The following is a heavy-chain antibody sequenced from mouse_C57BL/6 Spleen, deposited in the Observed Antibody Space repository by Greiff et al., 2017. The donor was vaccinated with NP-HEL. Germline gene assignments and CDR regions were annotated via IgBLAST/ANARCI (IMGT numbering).Heavy chain of an antibody. CDR2: IDPSDSYT. CDR3: ARQGDYDWGWFAY. V-gene: IGHV1-50*01. D-gene: IGHD2-4*01. Sequence: QVQLQQPGAELVKPGASVKLSCKASGYTFTSYWMQWVKQRPGQGLEWIGEIDPSDSYTNYNQKFKGKATLTVDTSSSTAYMQLSSLTSEDSAVYYCARQGDYDWGWFAYWGQGTLVTVSA. J-gene: IGHJ3*01. CDR1: GYTFTSYW.